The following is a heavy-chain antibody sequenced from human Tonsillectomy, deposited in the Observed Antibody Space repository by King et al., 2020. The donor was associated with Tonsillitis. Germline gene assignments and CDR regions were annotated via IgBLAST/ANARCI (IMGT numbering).Heavy chain of an antibody. CDR2: ISYDGSNK. D-gene: IGHD6-13*01. CDR1: GFIFSTYG. CDR3: AKDSTSWYDPYSYGMDV. J-gene: IGHJ6*02. Sequence: VQLVESGGGVVQPGRSLRLSCAASGFIFSTYGMHWVRQAPGKGLEWVAVISYDGSNKYYADSVKGRFTISRDNSKNTLYLQMNSLRAEDTAVYYCAKDSTSWYDPYSYGMDVWGQGTTVTVSS. V-gene: IGHV3-30*18.